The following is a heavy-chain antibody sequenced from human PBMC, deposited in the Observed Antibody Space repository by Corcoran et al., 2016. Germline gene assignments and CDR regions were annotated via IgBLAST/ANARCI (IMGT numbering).Heavy chain of an antibody. CDR2: IYYSGST. D-gene: IGHD4-17*01. J-gene: IGHJ4*02. V-gene: IGHV4-59*01. CDR1: GGSISSYY. CDR3: ARDSYGDPYYFDY. Sequence: QVQLQESGPGLVKPSETLSLTCTVSGGSISSYYWSWIRQPPGKGLEWIGYIYYSGSTNYNPSLKSRVTISVDTSKNQFSLKLSSVTAADTAVYYCARDSYGDPYYFDYWGQGTLVTVSS.